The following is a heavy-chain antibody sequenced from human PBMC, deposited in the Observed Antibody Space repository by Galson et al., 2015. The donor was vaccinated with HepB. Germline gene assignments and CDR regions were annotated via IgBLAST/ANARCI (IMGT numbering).Heavy chain of an antibody. CDR2: ISNDGSNK. CDR3: ANHGDPEIATYFDY. J-gene: IGHJ4*02. CDR1: GFSFSSYA. V-gene: IGHV3-30*04. D-gene: IGHD5-24*01. Sequence: SLRLSCAASGFSFSSYAMHWVRQAPGKGLEWVAVISNDGSNKYYADSVRGRFTISRDNSKNTLFLQMNGLRAEDTALYYCANHGDPEIATYFDYWGQGTLVTVSS.